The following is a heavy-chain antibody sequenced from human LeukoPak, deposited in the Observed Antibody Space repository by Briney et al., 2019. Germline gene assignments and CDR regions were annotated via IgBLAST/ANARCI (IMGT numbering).Heavy chain of an antibody. CDR2: IRYDGTNK. V-gene: IGHV3-30*02. CDR3: AKDRPITS. J-gene: IGHJ4*02. CDR1: GFTFSSYG. D-gene: IGHD3-10*01. Sequence: GGSLRLSCAASGFTFSSYGMHWVRQAPGEGLEWVAFIRYDGTNKYSADSVRGRFTISRDNSKNTLYLQMNSLRAEDTAVYYCAKDRPITSWGQGTLVTVSS.